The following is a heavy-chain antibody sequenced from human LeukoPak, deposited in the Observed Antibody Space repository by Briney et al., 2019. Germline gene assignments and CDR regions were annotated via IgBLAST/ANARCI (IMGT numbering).Heavy chain of an antibody. CDR1: GYTFTSYD. CDR3: ARTYDLDFWSGFDY. V-gene: IGHV1-8*01. J-gene: IGHJ4*02. Sequence: ASVKVSCKASGYTFTSYDINWVRRATGQGLEWMGWMNPNSGNTGYAQKFQGRVTMTRNTSISTAYMELSSLRSEDTAVYYCARTYDLDFWSGFDYWGQGTLVTVSS. CDR2: MNPNSGNT. D-gene: IGHD3-3*01.